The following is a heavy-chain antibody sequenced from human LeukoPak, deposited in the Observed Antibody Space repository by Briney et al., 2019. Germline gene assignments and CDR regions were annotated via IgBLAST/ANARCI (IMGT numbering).Heavy chain of an antibody. CDR3: AREVKADYGDYVGWFDP. J-gene: IGHJ5*02. CDR2: INPNSGGT. Sequence: ASVKASCKASGYTFTGYYMHWVRQAPGQGLEWMGRINPNSGGTNYAQKFQGRVTMTRDTSISTAYMELSRLRSDDTAVYYCAREVKADYGDYVGWFDPWGQGTLVTVSS. CDR1: GYTFTGYY. D-gene: IGHD4-17*01. V-gene: IGHV1-2*06.